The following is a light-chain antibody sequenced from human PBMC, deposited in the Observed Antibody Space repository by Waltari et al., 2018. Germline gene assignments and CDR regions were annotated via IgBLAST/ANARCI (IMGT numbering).Light chain of an antibody. CDR3: QQYNTWPLT. Sequence: EIVMTQSPATLSVSPGERATLSCRASQGVSSAVAWYQQNPGQAPRLLVYAASATATGVPARFSGSGSGTVFTLTISSLQSGDFAVYYCQQYNTWPLTFGGGTKVEIK. J-gene: IGKJ4*01. CDR1: QGVSSA. CDR2: AAS. V-gene: IGKV3-15*01.